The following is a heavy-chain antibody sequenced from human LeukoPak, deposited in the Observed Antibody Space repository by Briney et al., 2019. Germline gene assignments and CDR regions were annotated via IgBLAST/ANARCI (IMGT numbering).Heavy chain of an antibody. D-gene: IGHD6-6*01. CDR1: GFTFSSYS. Sequence: GGSLRLSCAASGFTFSSYSMNWVRQAPGKGLEWVSYISSSSNTIYYADSVKGRFTISRDNAKNSLYLQLNSLRAEDTAVYYCAREYSSSSGRSLDYWGQGTLVTVSS. CDR2: ISSSSNTI. V-gene: IGHV3-48*04. J-gene: IGHJ4*02. CDR3: AREYSSSSGRSLDY.